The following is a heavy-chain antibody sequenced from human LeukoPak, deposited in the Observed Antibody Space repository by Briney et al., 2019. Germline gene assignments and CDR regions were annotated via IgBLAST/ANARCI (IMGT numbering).Heavy chain of an antibody. Sequence: SETLSLTCTVSGGSISNYYWSWIRQPPGKGLEWIGYIYYSGSTNYNPSLKSRVTISLDTSKNQFSLNLSSVTAADTAVYYCARDKRVIQLWRTSLQYYFDYWGQGTLVTVSS. CDR3: ARDKRVIQLWRTSLQYYFDY. D-gene: IGHD5-18*01. V-gene: IGHV4-59*01. J-gene: IGHJ4*02. CDR2: IYYSGST. CDR1: GGSISNYY.